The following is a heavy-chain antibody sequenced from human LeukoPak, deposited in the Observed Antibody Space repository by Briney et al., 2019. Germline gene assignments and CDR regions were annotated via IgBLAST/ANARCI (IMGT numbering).Heavy chain of an antibody. J-gene: IGHJ4*02. D-gene: IGHD3-22*01. CDR1: GFTVSSNY. CDR3: ARVKYYDSSGYYSEGWPYDY. CDR2: IYSGGST. V-gene: IGHV3-66*01. Sequence: GGSLRLSCAASGFTVSSNYMSWVRQAPGKGLEWVSVIYSGGSTYYADSVKGRFTISRDNSKNTLYLQMNSLRAEDTAVYYCARVKYYDSSGYYSEGWPYDYWGQGTLVTVSS.